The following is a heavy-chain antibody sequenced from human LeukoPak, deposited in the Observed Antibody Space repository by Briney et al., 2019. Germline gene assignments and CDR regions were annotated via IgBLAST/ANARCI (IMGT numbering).Heavy chain of an antibody. Sequence: GGSLRPSGPPFGFTLNKDAMSWVGQLHGKGRGWVSAISGSGISTYYADSVKRRFTISRDKSKNTLYLQMNSLRAEDTAVYYCAKSKFATSGYDGSLDCWGQGTLVTVSS. J-gene: IGHJ4*02. CDR3: AKSKFATSGYDGSLDC. V-gene: IGHV3-23*01. D-gene: IGHD5-12*01. CDR2: ISGSGIST. CDR1: GFTLNKDA.